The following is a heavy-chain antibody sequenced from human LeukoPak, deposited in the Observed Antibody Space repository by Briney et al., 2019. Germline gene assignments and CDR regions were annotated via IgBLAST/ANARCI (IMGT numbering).Heavy chain of an antibody. Sequence: GGSLRLSCAASGVTFSSYWMHWVRQVPGKGLVWVSRINTDGSSTSYADSVKGRFTISRDNAKNSLYLQMNSLRAEDTAVYYCASESGGSEFDPWGQGTLVTVSS. V-gene: IGHV3-74*01. CDR1: GVTFSSYW. D-gene: IGHD3-10*01. J-gene: IGHJ5*02. CDR3: ASESGGSEFDP. CDR2: INTDGSST.